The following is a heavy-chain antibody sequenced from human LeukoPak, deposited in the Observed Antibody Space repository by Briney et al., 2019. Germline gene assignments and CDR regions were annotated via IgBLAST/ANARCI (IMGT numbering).Heavy chain of an antibody. V-gene: IGHV3-23*01. Sequence: GGSLRLSCAASGFTFSSYAMSWVRQAPGKGLEWVSSISDSGVYTYYADSVKGRFTISRDNSKNTLHLQMNGLRVEDAALYYCAKSFYDSGGYYGIIDYWGQGTLVTVSS. CDR3: AKSFYDSGGYYGIIDY. CDR2: ISDSGVYT. J-gene: IGHJ4*02. CDR1: GFTFSSYA. D-gene: IGHD3-22*01.